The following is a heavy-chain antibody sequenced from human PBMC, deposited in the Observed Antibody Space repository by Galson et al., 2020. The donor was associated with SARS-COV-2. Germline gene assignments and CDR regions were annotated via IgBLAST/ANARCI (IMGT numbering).Heavy chain of an antibody. CDR1: GYSISSGYY. CDR2: IYHSGST. J-gene: IGHJ4*02. Sequence: ASETLSLTCAVSGYSISSGYYWGWIRQPPGKGLEWIGSIYHSGSTYYNPSLKSRVTISVDTSKNQFSLKLSSVTAADTAVYYCARDLTNPYYYDSSGYYWEAAGGGFWGQGTLVTVSS. V-gene: IGHV4-38-2*02. CDR3: ARDLTNPYYYDSSGYYWEAAGGGF. D-gene: IGHD3-22*01.